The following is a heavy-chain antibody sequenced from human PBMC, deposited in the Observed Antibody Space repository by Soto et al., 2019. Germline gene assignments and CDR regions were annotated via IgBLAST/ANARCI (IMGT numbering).Heavy chain of an antibody. CDR3: ARDKDRQQLGGNYYYIMDV. D-gene: IGHD3-3*02. Sequence: QVQLVQSGAEVKKPGSSVKVSCKTSGGTFRTSAISWVRQAPXXXXGWMGGIMAVFPTPDYARKLQGRVTITADESTGTAYMELSSLRSEDTAVYYCARDKDRQQLGGNYYYIMDVWGQGTTVTVSS. CDR1: GGTFRTSA. CDR2: IMAVFPTP. V-gene: IGHV1-69*12. J-gene: IGHJ6*01.